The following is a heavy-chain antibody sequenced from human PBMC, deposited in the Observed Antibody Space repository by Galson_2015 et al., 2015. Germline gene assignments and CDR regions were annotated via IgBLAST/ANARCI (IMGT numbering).Heavy chain of an antibody. CDR1: GFTFSTYS. CDR2: ITLDSRYI. J-gene: IGHJ5*02. CDR3: ATSQFDGVWSGSDR. Sequence: SLRLSCAASGFTFSTYSMNWVRQAPGKGLEWVSSITLDSRYIYYADSVKGRFTISRDNAKNSLSLQMNSLRAEDTALYYCATSQFDGVWSGSDRSGQGTQGTVSP. D-gene: IGHD3-16*01. V-gene: IGHV3-21*01.